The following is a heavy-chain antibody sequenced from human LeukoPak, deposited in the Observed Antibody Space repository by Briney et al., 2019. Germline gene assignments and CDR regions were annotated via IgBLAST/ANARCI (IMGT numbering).Heavy chain of an antibody. CDR1: GFVFSSYA. D-gene: IGHD6-19*01. V-gene: IGHV3-23*01. CDR3: AKGSRSSGWDY. J-gene: IGHJ4*02. CDR2: ITSSGGST. Sequence: GGSLRLSCAASGFVFSSYAMAWVRQAPGKGLEWVSSITSSGGSTYYADSVKGRFTISRDNSKNTLYLQMSSLRAEDTAVYYCAKGSRSSGWDYWGQGTLVTVSS.